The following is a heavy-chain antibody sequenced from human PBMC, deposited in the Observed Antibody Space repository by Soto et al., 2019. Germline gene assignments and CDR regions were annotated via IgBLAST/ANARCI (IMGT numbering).Heavy chain of an antibody. CDR1: GYTFTAYY. Sequence: QVQLVQSGAEVKEPGDSVRVSCEASGYTFTAYYIHWVRQARGQGLEWMGWINPKFGDTTYAQDFQGRVSMTRDMSISTVYMELSSLTPDDTAIYYCARNMDYYYGRGSGNGHGVWGQGTTVTVFS. V-gene: IGHV1-2*02. D-gene: IGHD3-10*02. CDR2: INPKFGDT. CDR3: ARNMDYYYGRGSGNGHGV. J-gene: IGHJ6*02.